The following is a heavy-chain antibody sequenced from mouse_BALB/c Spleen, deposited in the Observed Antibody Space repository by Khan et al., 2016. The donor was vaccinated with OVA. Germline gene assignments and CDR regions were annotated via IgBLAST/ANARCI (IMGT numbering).Heavy chain of an antibody. J-gene: IGHJ4*01. V-gene: IGHV9-3-1*01. CDR2: INTYTGEP. D-gene: IGHD2-10*01. CDR1: GYTFTHYG. CDR3: ARPPYFSYVMIY. Sequence: QIQSVQSGPELKKPGETVKISCKASGYTFTHYGMNWVKQALGKGLKWMGWINTYTGEPTYADDFKGRFAFSLETSASTAYLQINNLKNENTATYFCARPPYFSYVMIYWGQGTSVTVSS.